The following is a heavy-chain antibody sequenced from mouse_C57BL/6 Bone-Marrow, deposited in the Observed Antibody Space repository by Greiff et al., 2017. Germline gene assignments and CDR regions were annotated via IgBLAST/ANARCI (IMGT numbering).Heavy chain of an antibody. Sequence: QVQLQQSGAELVRPGASVKLSCKASGYTFTSYGIRWVKQRTGQGLEWIGEIYPRSGNTHYNEKFKGKATLTADKYSSTAYMELSSLTSEDSAVYCYGRREYYGRRGDYWGQGTTLTVSS. J-gene: IGHJ2*01. D-gene: IGHD1-1*01. V-gene: IGHV1-81*01. CDR3: GRREYYGRRGDY. CDR2: IYPRSGNT. CDR1: GYTFTSYG.